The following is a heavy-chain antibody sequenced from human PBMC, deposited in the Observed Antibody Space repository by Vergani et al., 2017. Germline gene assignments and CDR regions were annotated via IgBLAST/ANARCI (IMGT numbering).Heavy chain of an antibody. CDR2: ISYDGSNK. Sequence: QVQLVESGGGVVQPGRSLRLSCAASGFTFSSYGMHWVRQAPGKGLEWVAVISYDGSNKYYADSVKGRFTISRDNSKNTLYLQMNSLRAEDTAVYYCAKDMRTPVMVRGVIHRPALRVSGAFDIWGQGTMVTVSS. V-gene: IGHV3-30*18. CDR1: GFTFSSYG. CDR3: AKDMRTPVMVRGVIHRPALRVSGAFDI. J-gene: IGHJ3*02. D-gene: IGHD3-10*01.